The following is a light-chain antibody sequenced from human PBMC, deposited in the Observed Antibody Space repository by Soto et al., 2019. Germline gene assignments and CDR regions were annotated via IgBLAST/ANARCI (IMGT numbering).Light chain of an antibody. CDR2: GVS. Sequence: EIVLTQSPGTLSLSPGERATLSCRASQTLSGNFLAWYQVGPGQAPRLLIYGVSSRATGIPDRFSGSGSGTDFTLTISRLDPEDFAVYYGPRGLTFGGGTQVEIK. J-gene: IGKJ4*01. CDR3: PRGLT. CDR1: QTLSGNF. V-gene: IGKV3-20*01.